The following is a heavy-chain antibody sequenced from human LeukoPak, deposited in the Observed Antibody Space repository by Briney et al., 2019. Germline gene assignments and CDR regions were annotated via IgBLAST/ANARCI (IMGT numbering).Heavy chain of an antibody. J-gene: IGHJ4*02. CDR3: ARWGPLRYFDWLFLGGYFDY. Sequence: SETLSLTCAVYGGSFSGYYWSWIRQPPGKELEWIGEINHSGSTNYNPSLKSRVTISVDTSKNQFSLKLSSVTAADTAVYYCARWGPLRYFDWLFLGGYFDYWGQGTLVTVSS. CDR2: INHSGST. D-gene: IGHD3-9*01. V-gene: IGHV4-34*01. CDR1: GGSFSGYY.